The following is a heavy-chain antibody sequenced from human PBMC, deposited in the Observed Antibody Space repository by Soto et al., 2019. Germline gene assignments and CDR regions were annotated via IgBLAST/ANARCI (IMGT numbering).Heavy chain of an antibody. D-gene: IGHD3-10*02. V-gene: IGHV4-30-2*01. CDR2: IYHSGST. CDR3: GRTSPMAGGAFDY. J-gene: IGHJ4*02. CDR1: GGSISSGGYS. Sequence: QLQLQESGSGLVKPSQTLSLTCAVSGGSISSGGYSWSWIRQPPGKGLEWIGYIYHSGSTYYNPSLKTRVNISVDRSKNQFCLKLSTVSAADTAAHYGGRTSPMAGGAFDYWGQGTLVTVST.